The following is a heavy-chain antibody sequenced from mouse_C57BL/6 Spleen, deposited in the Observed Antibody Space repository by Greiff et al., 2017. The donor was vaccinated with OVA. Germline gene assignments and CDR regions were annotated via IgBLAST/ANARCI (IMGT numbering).Heavy chain of an antibody. CDR1: GYTFTDYY. V-gene: IGHV1-26*01. CDR2: INPNNGGT. D-gene: IGHD3-2*02. CDR3: ARWGSGYLY. J-gene: IGHJ2*01. Sequence: EVQLQQSGPELVKPGASVKISCKASGYTFTDYYMNWVKQSHGKSLEWIGDINPNNGGTSYNQKFKGKATLTVDKSSSTAYMELRSLTSEDSAVYYCARWGSGYLYWGQGTTLTVSS.